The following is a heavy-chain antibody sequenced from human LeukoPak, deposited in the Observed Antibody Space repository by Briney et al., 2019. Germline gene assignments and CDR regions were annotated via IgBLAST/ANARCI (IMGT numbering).Heavy chain of an antibody. V-gene: IGHV6-1*01. D-gene: IGHD3-10*01. CDR1: GDSVSSNSAA. CDR3: AREETTMVRGVIPPFDY. Sequence: SQTLSLTCAISGDSVSSNSAAWNWIRQSPSRGLEWLGRTYYRSKWYNDYAVSVKSRITINPDTSKNQFSLQLNSVTPEDTAVYYYAREETTMVRGVIPPFDYWGQGTLVTVSS. J-gene: IGHJ4*02. CDR2: TYYRSKWYN.